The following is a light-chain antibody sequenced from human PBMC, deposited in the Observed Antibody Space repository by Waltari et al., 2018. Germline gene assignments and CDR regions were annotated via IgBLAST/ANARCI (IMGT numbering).Light chain of an antibody. Sequence: DIVMTQSPLSLPVTPGEPASISCRSSQSLLHSNEFTYLDWYLQKPGQSPQLLIYLGSNRASGVPDRFSGSGSGTDFTLKISRVEAEDVGVXYCMQGVQTPVTFGQGTRLEIK. V-gene: IGKV2-28*01. CDR2: LGS. CDR3: MQGVQTPVT. CDR1: QSLLHSNEFTY. J-gene: IGKJ5*01.